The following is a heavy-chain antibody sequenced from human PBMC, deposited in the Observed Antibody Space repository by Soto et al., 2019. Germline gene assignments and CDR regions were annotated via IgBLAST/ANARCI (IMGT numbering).Heavy chain of an antibody. CDR1: GDSISTFY. Sequence: SETLSLTCTVSGDSISTFYWSWIRQPPGQGLEWIGYIYYTGSTNYYPSLKSRVTMSVDTSKKQFSLKLTSVNAADTAVYYCARQRGNYFDYWGQGSLVTVSS. CDR3: ARQRGNYFDY. D-gene: IGHD3-10*01. J-gene: IGHJ4*02. CDR2: IYYTGST. V-gene: IGHV4-59*01.